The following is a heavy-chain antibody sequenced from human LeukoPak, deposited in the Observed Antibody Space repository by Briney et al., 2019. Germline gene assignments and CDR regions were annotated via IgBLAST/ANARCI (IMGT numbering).Heavy chain of an antibody. CDR2: INPNSGGT. J-gene: IGHJ4*02. V-gene: IGHV1-2*02. Sequence: ASVKVSCKASGYTFTVSYIHWVRQAPGQGLEWMGWINPNSGGTIYAPKFQGRVTMTRDTSISTVYMDLSRLRSDDTAMYYCARDYRTGNDCYFDYWGQGSLVTVSS. CDR3: ARDYRTGNDCYFDY. CDR1: GYTFTVSY. D-gene: IGHD2-8*02.